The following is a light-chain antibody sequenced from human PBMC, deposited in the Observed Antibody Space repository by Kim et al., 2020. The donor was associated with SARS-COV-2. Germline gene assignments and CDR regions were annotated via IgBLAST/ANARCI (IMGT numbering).Light chain of an antibody. CDR1: QRVGSNY. CDR3: QQYGRSPPFT. Sequence: RGERATLSCRASQRVGSNYLAWYQQKPGQAPRILIYGASRRATGIGGRFSGSGSGTDFTLTISRLEPDDFAVYSWQQYGRSPPFTFGQGTKVDIK. J-gene: IGKJ2*01. CDR2: GAS. V-gene: IGKV3-20*01.